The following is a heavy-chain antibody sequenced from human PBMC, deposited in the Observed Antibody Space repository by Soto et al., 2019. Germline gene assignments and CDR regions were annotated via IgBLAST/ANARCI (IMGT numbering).Heavy chain of an antibody. D-gene: IGHD3-16*01. CDR3: ARDVPLNYYDGTYYYYAMDV. J-gene: IGHJ6*02. Sequence: SVKVSCKASGGTFASHPFIGLGQAPAQGLEGMGGIITFFKAINYAQKFQGRLTITADDSTSTAYMDLSGLRSEDTAVYYCARDVPLNYYDGTYYYYAMDVWGQGTTVTVSS. CDR1: GGTFASHP. CDR2: IITFFKAI. V-gene: IGHV1-69*13.